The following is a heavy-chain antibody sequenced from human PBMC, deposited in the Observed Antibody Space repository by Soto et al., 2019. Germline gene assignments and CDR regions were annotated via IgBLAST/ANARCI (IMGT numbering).Heavy chain of an antibody. Sequence: SETLSLTCTVSGGSISSYYWSWIRQPPGQGLEWIGYIYYSGSTNYNPSLKSRVTISVVTSKNQFSLKLSCVTAADTAVYYCARAEGYCSSTSCYPTHYYYYYGMDVWGQGTTVTVSS. CDR2: IYYSGST. D-gene: IGHD2-2*01. CDR1: GGSISSYY. CDR3: ARAEGYCSSTSCYPTHYYYYYGMDV. J-gene: IGHJ6*02. V-gene: IGHV4-59*01.